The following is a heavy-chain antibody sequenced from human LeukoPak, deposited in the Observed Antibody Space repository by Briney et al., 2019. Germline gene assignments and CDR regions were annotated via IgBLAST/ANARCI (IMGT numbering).Heavy chain of an antibody. CDR3: ARLTPYSGYGMDV. D-gene: IGHD2-21*01. V-gene: IGHV4-59*08. CDR2: IYYSGST. CDR1: SGSISSYY. J-gene: IGHJ6*02. Sequence: SETLSLTCTVSSGSISSYYWSWIRQPPGKGLEWIGYIYYSGSTNYNPSLKSRVTISVDTSKNQFSLRLSSVTAADTAVYYCARLTPYSGYGMDVWGQGTTVTVSS.